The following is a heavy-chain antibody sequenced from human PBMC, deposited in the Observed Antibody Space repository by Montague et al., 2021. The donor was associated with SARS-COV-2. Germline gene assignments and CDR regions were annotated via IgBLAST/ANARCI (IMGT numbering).Heavy chain of an antibody. J-gene: IGHJ6*03. D-gene: IGHD3-10*01. CDR1: GGSFNTYS. V-gene: IGHV4-34*01. Sequence: SETLSLTCAVHGGSFNTYSWYWIRQPPGKGLGWIGEIHHGESTNYNPSLTRRVTISAYTSTNQFSLKLTSVAAADTAVYYCARLGDGVVPSPILGVGPYYSYYYMDVWGQGTTVTVSS. CDR2: IHHGEST. CDR3: ARLGDGVVPSPILGVGPYYSYYYMDV.